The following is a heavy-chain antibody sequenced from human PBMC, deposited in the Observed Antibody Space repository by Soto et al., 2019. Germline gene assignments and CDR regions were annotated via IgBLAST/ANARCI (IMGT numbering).Heavy chain of an antibody. D-gene: IGHD2-2*01. CDR2: ISYDGSNK. V-gene: IGHV3-30-3*01. CDR1: GFTFSSYA. CDR3: ARDSSPFGGTSTVNYYYYGMDV. J-gene: IGHJ6*02. Sequence: GGSLRLSCAASGFTFSSYAMHWVRQAPGKGLEWVAVISYDGSNKYYADSVKGRFTISRDNSKNTLYLQMNSLRAEDTAVYYCARDSSPFGGTSTVNYYYYGMDVWGQGTTVTV.